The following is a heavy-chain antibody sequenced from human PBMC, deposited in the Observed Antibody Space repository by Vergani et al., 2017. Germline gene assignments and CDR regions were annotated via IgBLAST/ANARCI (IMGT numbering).Heavy chain of an antibody. CDR3: ARQWYSRSFYYDY. CDR1: GYTFTNYG. CDR2: ISVYNGYT. D-gene: IGHD1-26*01. J-gene: IGHJ4*02. Sequence: QVQLVQSGAEVKKPGASVKVSCKASGYTFTNYGISWVRQAPGQGLEWVGWISVYNGYTNYALKFQGRVTMTTDTSTTTAHMELRSLRSDDTAVYYCARQWYSRSFYYDYWGQGTLVTVSS. V-gene: IGHV1-18*01.